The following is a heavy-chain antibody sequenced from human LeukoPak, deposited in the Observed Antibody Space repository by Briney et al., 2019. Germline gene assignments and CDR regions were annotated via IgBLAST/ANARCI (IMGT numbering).Heavy chain of an antibody. V-gene: IGHV1-18*01. CDR3: ARVAGDTNTDTFDI. Sequence: ASVKVSCKASDYTFTNYGITWVRQAPGQGLEWLGWISTYNGNTNYAQKFQGRVTTTTDTSTSTAYMELRSPTSDDTAVYYCARVAGDTNTDTFDIWGQGTMVSVSS. J-gene: IGHJ3*02. CDR1: DYTFTNYG. CDR2: ISTYNGNT. D-gene: IGHD2-8*01.